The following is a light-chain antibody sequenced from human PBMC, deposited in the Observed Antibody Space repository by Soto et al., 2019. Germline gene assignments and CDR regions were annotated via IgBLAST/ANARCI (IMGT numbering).Light chain of an antibody. Sequence: DIQMTQSPSSLSASLGDSVTITCRASQDIKKFLTWYQQRPGEVPKVLIYAASSLRPGVPTRFSGNGSVTDFTFTINSLQPEDVATYYCQKYDRAPATFGQGTKVDVK. V-gene: IGKV1-27*01. CDR2: AAS. CDR3: QKYDRAPAT. CDR1: QDIKKF. J-gene: IGKJ1*01.